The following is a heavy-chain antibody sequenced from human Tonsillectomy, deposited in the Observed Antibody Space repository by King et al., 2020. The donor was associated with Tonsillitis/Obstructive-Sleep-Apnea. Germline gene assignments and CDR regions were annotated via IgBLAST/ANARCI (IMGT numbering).Heavy chain of an antibody. CDR1: GFTFSSYS. CDR3: ALGHGGGYQGYDGFDI. D-gene: IGHD1-26*01. J-gene: IGHJ3*02. CDR2: ISSSSGYI. Sequence: VQLVESGGGLVKPGGSLRLSCAASGFTFSSYSMNWVRQAPGKGLEWVSSISSSSGYIYYADSLKGRFTVSRDNAKNSLYVKMNSLRAEDTAVYYCALGHGGGYQGYDGFDIWGQGTMVTVSS. V-gene: IGHV3-21*06.